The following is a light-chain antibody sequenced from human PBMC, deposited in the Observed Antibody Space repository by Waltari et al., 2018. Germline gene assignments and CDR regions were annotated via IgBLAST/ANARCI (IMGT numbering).Light chain of an antibody. CDR3: QQLNTYPPT. J-gene: IGKJ5*01. CDR1: QALTTY. Sequence: DIQLTPSPSFLSASVGDRVTITCRASQALTTYLAWYQQKPGKAPKLLIYGVSTLQSGVPSRFSGSGSGADFTLTINSLQPEDFAIYYCQQLNTYPPTFGQGTRLEIK. CDR2: GVS. V-gene: IGKV1-9*01.